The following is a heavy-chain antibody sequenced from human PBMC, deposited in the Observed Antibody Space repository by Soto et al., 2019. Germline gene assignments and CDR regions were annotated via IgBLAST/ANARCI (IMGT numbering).Heavy chain of an antibody. CDR1: GFTFSSYG. CDR3: AKDRMATNKAPPGY. J-gene: IGHJ4*02. CDR2: ISYDGSNK. Sequence: GGSLRLSCAASGFTFSSYGMHWVRQAPGKGLEWVAVISYDGSNKYYADSVKGRFTISRDNSKNTLYLQMNSLRAEDTAVYYCAKDRMATNKAPPGYWGQGTLVTVSS. D-gene: IGHD5-12*01. V-gene: IGHV3-30*18.